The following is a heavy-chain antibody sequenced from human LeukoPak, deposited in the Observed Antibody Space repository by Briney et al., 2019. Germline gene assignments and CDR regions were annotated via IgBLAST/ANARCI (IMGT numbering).Heavy chain of an antibody. Sequence: GGSLRLSCAASGFTFSSYWMSWVRQAPGKGLEWVANIKQDGSEKYYVDSVKGRFTISRDNAKNSLYLQMNSLRAEDTAVYYCAREMVGATDSFDYWGRGTLVTVSS. CDR1: GFTFSSYW. V-gene: IGHV3-7*01. CDR2: IKQDGSEK. CDR3: AREMVGATDSFDY. D-gene: IGHD1-26*01. J-gene: IGHJ4*02.